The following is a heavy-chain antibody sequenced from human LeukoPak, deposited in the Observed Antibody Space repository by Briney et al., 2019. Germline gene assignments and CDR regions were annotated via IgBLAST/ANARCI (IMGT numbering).Heavy chain of an antibody. V-gene: IGHV1-8*03. J-gene: IGHJ5*02. D-gene: IGHD3-9*01. CDR1: GYTFTSYD. CDR2: MNPNSGNT. CDR3: ARDTYYDILTGNWFGP. Sequence: ASVKVSCKASGYTFTSYDINWVRQATGQGLEWMGWMNPNSGNTGYAQKLQGRVTITRNTSISTAYMELSSLRSEDTAVYYCARDTYYDILTGNWFGPWGQGTLVTVSS.